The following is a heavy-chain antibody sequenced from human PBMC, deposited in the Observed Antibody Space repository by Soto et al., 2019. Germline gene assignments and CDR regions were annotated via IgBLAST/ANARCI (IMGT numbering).Heavy chain of an antibody. CDR1: GYTFTSDD. D-gene: IGHD4-17*01. Sequence: QVQLVQSGAEVKKPGASVKVSCKASGYTFTSDDINWVRQATGQGLEWMGWMNPNSGKTGYAQKFQGRGTMTRNTSISTAYMELSRLRADDTAVYYCALTLYGDNVDYGGQGTLVTGSS. V-gene: IGHV1-8*01. CDR3: ALTLYGDNVDY. CDR2: MNPNSGKT. J-gene: IGHJ4*02.